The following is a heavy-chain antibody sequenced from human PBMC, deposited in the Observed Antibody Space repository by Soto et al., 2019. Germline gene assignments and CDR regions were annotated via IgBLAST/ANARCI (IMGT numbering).Heavy chain of an antibody. V-gene: IGHV1-2*02. D-gene: IGHD2-15*01. J-gene: IGHJ4*01. CDR2: INPNSGAT. CDR1: VFSVDTTYC. Sequence: ASVKVSCKASVFSVDTTYCIHWVRRAPGQGLEWMGSINPNSGATNYAQNFQGRVTMTRDTSISTAYMEVSSLTSDDTAVYYCGSPRSGPSPDVGHWGHGTVVTVSS. CDR3: GSPRSGPSPDVGH.